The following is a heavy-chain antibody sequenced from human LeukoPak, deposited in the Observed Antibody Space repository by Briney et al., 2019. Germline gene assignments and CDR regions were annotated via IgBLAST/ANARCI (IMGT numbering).Heavy chain of an antibody. V-gene: IGHV4-34*01. CDR3: AALGGGGYDAPYYFDY. J-gene: IGHJ4*02. D-gene: IGHD5-12*01. CDR2: INHSGST. Sequence: SETLSLTCAVYGGSFSGYYWSWIRQPPGKGLEWIGEINHSGSTNYNPSLKSRVTISVDTSKNQFSLKLSSVTAADTAVYYCAALGGGGYDAPYYFDYWGQGTLVTVSS. CDR1: GGSFSGYY.